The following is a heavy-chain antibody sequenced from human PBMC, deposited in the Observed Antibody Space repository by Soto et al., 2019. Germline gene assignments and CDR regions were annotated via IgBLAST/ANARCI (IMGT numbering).Heavy chain of an antibody. D-gene: IGHD1-7*01. J-gene: IGHJ6*03. CDR3: TRGNYWPFYMDV. CDR2: IRDKGTTYTT. Sequence: PGKSLRLSCSASELTLSASAIHWVRQASGKVRESVGRIRDKGTTYTTPYAASVKVRLTISRDDSKNTAYLQMNSLKVADTAMYYCTRGNYWPFYMDVWGKGTTVTVSS. CDR1: ELTLSASA. V-gene: IGHV3-73*01.